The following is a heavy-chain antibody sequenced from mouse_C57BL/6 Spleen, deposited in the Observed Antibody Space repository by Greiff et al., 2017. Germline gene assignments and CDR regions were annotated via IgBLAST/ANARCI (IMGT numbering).Heavy chain of an antibody. CDR3: ARSYYGSSRFAY. J-gene: IGHJ3*01. V-gene: IGHV1-50*01. CDR2: IDPSVSYT. CDR1: GYTFTSYW. Sequence: QVQLQQPGAELVKPGASVKLSCKASGYTFTSYWMQWVKQRPGQGLEWIGEIDPSVSYTNYNQKFKGKATLTVDTSSSTAYMQLSSLTSEDSAGYYCARSYYGSSRFAYWGQGTLVTVSA. D-gene: IGHD1-1*01.